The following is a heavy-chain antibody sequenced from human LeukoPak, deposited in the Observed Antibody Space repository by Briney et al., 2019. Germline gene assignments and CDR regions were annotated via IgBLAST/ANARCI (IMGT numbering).Heavy chain of an antibody. J-gene: IGHJ4*02. CDR1: GFTFSNYA. CDR3: FFPGVTGKVY. D-gene: IGHD1-20*01. CDR2: ISSDGSNK. V-gene: IGHV3-30-3*01. Sequence: GGSLRLSCAASGFTFSNYAMHWVRQAPGKGLEWVAVISSDGSNKYYADSVKGRFTISRDNSRNTLYLQMNSLRAEDTAVYYCFFPGVTGKVYWGQGTLVTVPS.